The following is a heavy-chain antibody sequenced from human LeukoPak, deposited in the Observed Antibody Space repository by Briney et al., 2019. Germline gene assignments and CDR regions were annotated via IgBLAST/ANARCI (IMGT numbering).Heavy chain of an antibody. CDR2: INPNSGGT. Sequence: ASVKVSCKASGYTFTGYYMHWVRQAPGQGLEWMGWINPNSGGTNYAQKFQGRVTMTRDTSISTAYMELSRLRSDDTAVYYCARDIKAVAGNWFDPWGQGTPVTVSS. CDR1: GYTFTGYY. J-gene: IGHJ5*02. V-gene: IGHV1-2*02. D-gene: IGHD6-19*01. CDR3: ARDIKAVAGNWFDP.